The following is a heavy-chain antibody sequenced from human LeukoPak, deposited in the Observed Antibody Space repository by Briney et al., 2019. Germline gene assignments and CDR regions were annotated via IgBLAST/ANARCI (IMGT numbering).Heavy chain of an antibody. CDR2: IRYDGSNK. D-gene: IGHD3-9*01. Sequence: GGSLRLSCAASGFTFSSYGMHWVRQAPGKGLEWVAFIRYDGSNKYYADSVKGRFTISRDNSKNTLYLQMNSLRAEDTAVYYCARGVGALRYFDWLPYYYYMDVWGKGTTVTISS. J-gene: IGHJ6*03. CDR1: GFTFSSYG. V-gene: IGHV3-30*02. CDR3: ARGVGALRYFDWLPYYYYMDV.